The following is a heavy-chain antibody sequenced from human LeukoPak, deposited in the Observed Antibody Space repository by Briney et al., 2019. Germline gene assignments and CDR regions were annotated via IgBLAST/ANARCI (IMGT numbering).Heavy chain of an antibody. CDR2: ISSGGSTV. V-gene: IGHV3-48*03. CDR1: GFTVSSNY. J-gene: IGHJ4*02. D-gene: IGHD4-17*01. CDR3: ARAFYGDLDY. Sequence: GGSLRLSCAASGFTVSSNYINWVRQAPGKGLEWVSYISSGGSTVYYADSVKGRFTISRDNAKNSLYLQMSSLRAEDTTVYYCARAFYGDLDYWGQGTLVTVSS.